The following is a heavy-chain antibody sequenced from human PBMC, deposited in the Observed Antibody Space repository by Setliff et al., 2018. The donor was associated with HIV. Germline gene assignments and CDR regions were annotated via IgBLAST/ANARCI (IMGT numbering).Heavy chain of an antibody. J-gene: IGHJ4*02. V-gene: IGHV3-74*01. CDR1: GFTVDRFW. D-gene: IGHD5-12*01. CDR3: HSGYDTEEQSYFDY. CDR2: VNRDGSST. Sequence: PGGSLRLSCAASGFTVDRFWMHWVRQAPGKGLVWVSRVNRDGSSTTYADSVKDRFTISRDNAKNTLYLQMNSLRAEDTGVYYCHSGYDTEEQSYFDYWGQGALVTVSS.